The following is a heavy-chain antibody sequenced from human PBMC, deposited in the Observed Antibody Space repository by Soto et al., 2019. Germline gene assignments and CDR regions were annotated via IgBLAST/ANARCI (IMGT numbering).Heavy chain of an antibody. J-gene: IGHJ4*02. CDR2: IYWNSNRI. V-gene: IGHV3-9*01. CDR3: TKDISPGGLDN. D-gene: IGHD3-16*01. Sequence: EVQLVESGGGLVQPGTSLRLSCAASGFTLDDYAMHWVRQAPGKGLEWVSGIYWNSNRIDYADSVKGRFAISRDNAKKSLYLQMNGLRAEDTALYYCTKDISPGGLDNWGQGTLVIVSS. CDR1: GFTLDDYA.